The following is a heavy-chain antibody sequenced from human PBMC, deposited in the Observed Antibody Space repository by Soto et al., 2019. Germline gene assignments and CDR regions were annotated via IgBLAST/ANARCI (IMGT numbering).Heavy chain of an antibody. CDR3: ARDTGHYYYGMDV. D-gene: IGHD2-8*02. Sequence: QPVGSLRLSCAASGFTFSSYGMHWVRQAPGKGLEWVAVIWYDGSNKYYADSVKGRFTISRDNSKNTLYLQMNSLRAEDTAVYYCARDTGHYYYGMDVWGQGTTVTVSS. CDR2: IWYDGSNK. J-gene: IGHJ6*02. CDR1: GFTFSSYG. V-gene: IGHV3-33*01.